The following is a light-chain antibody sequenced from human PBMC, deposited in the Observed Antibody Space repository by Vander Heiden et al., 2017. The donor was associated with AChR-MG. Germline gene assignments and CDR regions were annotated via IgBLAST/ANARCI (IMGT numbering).Light chain of an antibody. J-gene: IGKJ1*01. V-gene: IGKV4-1*01. CDR1: QTVLYSSNNKNY. Sequence: DIVMTQSPDSLAVSLGERATVNCKSSQTVLYSSNNKNYLAWYQQKPGQPPKLLIYWASTRLSGVPDRFSGSGSGTDFTLTISSLQAEDVAVYYCLQDDGLPLTFGRGTKVEIK. CDR3: LQDDGLPLT. CDR2: WAS.